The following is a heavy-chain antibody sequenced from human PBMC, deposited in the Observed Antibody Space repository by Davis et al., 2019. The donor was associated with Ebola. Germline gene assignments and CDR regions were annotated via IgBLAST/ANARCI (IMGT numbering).Heavy chain of an antibody. CDR1: GYTFTNYY. CDR3: ARDGREPRMLYGMDV. V-gene: IGHV1-18*04. J-gene: IGHJ6*02. CDR2: ISGYKGKT. Sequence: AASVKVSCKASGYTFTNYYMHWVRQAPGQGLEWMGWISGYKGKTDYEENFQGRVTMTVDTSTSTAYMELRSLRSDDTAVYFCARDGREPRMLYGMDVWGQGTTVTVSS. D-gene: IGHD1-1*01.